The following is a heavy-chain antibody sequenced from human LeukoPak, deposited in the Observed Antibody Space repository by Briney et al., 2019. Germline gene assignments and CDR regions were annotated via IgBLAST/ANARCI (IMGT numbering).Heavy chain of an antibody. CDR1: GGTFSSYA. J-gene: IGHJ3*02. V-gene: IGHV1-69*06. CDR2: IIPIFGTA. D-gene: IGHD6-13*01. Sequence: SVKVSCKASGGTFSSYAFSWVRQAPGQGLEWMGGIIPIFGTANYAQKFQGRVTITADKSTSTAYMELSSLRSEDTAVYYCARDSYSSSWRDAFDIWGQGTMVTVSS. CDR3: ARDSYSSSWRDAFDI.